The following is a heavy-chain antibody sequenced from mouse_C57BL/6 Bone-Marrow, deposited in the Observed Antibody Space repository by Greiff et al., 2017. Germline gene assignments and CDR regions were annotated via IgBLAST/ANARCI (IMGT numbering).Heavy chain of an antibody. V-gene: IGHV1-15*01. CDR2: IDPETGGT. Sequence: QVQLQQSGAELVRPGASVTLSCKASGYTFTDYEIHWVKQTPVHGLEWIGAIDPETGGTAYNQKFKGKAILTADKSSSTAYMELRSLTSEDSAVYYCTVGYYAYWGQGTLVTVSA. CDR1: GYTFTDYE. J-gene: IGHJ3*01. CDR3: TVGYYAY. D-gene: IGHD2-3*01.